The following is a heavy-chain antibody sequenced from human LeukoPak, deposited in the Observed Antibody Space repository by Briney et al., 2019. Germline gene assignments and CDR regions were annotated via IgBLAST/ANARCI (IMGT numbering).Heavy chain of an antibody. CDR3: ARDREEYYYDSSGYYVNYFDY. CDR1: GGTFSSYA. V-gene: IGHV1-69*01. Sequence: HGSSVKVSCTASGGTFSSYAISWVRQAPGQGLEWMGGIIPIFGTANYAQKFQGRVTITADESTSTAYMELSSLRSEDTAVYYCARDREEYYYDSSGYYVNYFDYWGQGTLVTVSS. CDR2: IIPIFGTA. D-gene: IGHD3-22*01. J-gene: IGHJ4*02.